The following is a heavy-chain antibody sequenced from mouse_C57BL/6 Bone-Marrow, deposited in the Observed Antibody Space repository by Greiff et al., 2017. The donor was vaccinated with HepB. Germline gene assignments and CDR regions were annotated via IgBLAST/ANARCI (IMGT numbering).Heavy chain of an antibody. CDR1: GYTFTSYW. CDR2: IHPNSGST. V-gene: IGHV1-64*01. J-gene: IGHJ2*01. Sequence: QVQLQQSGAELVKPGASVKLSCKASGYTFTSYWMHWVKQRPGQGLEWIGMIHPNSGSTNYNEKFKSKATLTVDKSSSTAYMQLSSLTSEDSAVYYCASYYDYERDYWGQGTTLTVSS. CDR3: ASYYDYERDY. D-gene: IGHD2-4*01.